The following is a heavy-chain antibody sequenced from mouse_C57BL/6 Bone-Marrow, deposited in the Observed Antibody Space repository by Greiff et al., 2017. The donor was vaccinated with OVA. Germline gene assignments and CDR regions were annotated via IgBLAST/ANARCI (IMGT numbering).Heavy chain of an antibody. J-gene: IGHJ2*01. Sequence: EVQLQQSGPVLVKPGASVKMSCKASGYTFTDYYMNWVKQSHGKSLEWIGVINPYNGGTSYNQKFKGKATLTVDKSSSTAYMELNSLTSEDSAVYYCARGGGGVDYWGQGTTLTVSS. CDR1: GYTFTDYY. CDR2: INPYNGGT. CDR3: ARGGGGVDY. V-gene: IGHV1-19*01.